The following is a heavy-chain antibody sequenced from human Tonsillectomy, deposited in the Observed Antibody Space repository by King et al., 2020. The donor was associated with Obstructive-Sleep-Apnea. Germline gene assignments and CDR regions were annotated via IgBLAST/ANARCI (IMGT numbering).Heavy chain of an antibody. CDR1: GGSISSYY. J-gene: IGHJ6*02. CDR3: ARVSHNYYYYGMDV. Sequence: VQLQESGPGLVKPSETLSLTCTVSGGSISSYYWSWIRQPPGKGLEWIGYIYYSGSTNYNPSLKSRVTLSVDTSKNQFSLKLSSVTAADTAVYYCARVSHNYYYYGMDVWGQGTTVTVSS. CDR2: IYYSGST. V-gene: IGHV4-59*01.